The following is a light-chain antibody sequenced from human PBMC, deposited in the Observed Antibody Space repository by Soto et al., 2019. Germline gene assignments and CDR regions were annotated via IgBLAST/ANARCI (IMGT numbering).Light chain of an antibody. CDR1: SSDVGSYNL. CDR2: EGS. Sequence: QSVLTQPPSVSGSPGQSITISCTGTSSDVGSYNLVSWYQQHPGKAPKLMIYEGSKRPSGVSNRFSGSKSGNTASLTVSGLKAEDEADYYCCSYAGSSTYVVFGGGTKLTVL. V-gene: IGLV2-23*01. CDR3: CSYAGSSTYVV. J-gene: IGLJ2*01.